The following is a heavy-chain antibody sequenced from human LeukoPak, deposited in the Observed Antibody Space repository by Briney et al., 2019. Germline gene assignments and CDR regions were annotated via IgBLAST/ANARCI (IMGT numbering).Heavy chain of an antibody. Sequence: SVKVSCKASGGTFSSYAISWVRQAPGQGLEWMGRIIPILGIANYAQKFQGRVTITADKSTSTAYMELSSLRSEDTAVYYCARDSSGFSDLGDYWGQGTLVTVSS. CDR2: IIPILGIA. J-gene: IGHJ4*02. D-gene: IGHD6-19*01. V-gene: IGHV1-69*04. CDR3: ARDSSGFSDLGDY. CDR1: GGTFSSYA.